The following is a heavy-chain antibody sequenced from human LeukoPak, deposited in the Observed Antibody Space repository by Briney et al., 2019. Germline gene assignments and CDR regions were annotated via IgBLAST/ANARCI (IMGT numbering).Heavy chain of an antibody. D-gene: IGHD2-2*01. V-gene: IGHV4-30-4*08. CDR2: IHYSGST. J-gene: IGHJ4*01. CDR1: RGSISSGDYY. CDR3: ARAPASYCSSTNCFSVGDY. Sequence: SETLSLTCTVSRGSISSGDYYWSWIRQPPGKGLEWIGYIHYSGSTYHNPSLKSRVIISVDTSKNQFSLKLSSVTAADTAVYYCARAPASYCSSTNCFSVGDYWGHGTLVTVSS.